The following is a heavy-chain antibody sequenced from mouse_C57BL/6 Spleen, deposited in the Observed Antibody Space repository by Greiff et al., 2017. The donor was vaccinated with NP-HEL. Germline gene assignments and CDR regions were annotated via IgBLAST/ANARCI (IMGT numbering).Heavy chain of an antibody. Sequence: EVQLQQSGAELVRPGASVKLSCTASGFNIKDDYMHWVKQRPEQGLEWIGWIDPENGDTEYASKFQGKATITADTSSNTAYLQLSSLTSEDTAVYYCTKERLPFAYWGQGTLVTVSA. CDR2: IDPENGDT. D-gene: IGHD5-5*01. CDR1: GFNIKDDY. CDR3: TKERLPFAY. V-gene: IGHV14-4*01. J-gene: IGHJ3*01.